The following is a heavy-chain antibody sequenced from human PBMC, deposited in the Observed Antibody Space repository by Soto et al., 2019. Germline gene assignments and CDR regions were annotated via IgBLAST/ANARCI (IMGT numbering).Heavy chain of an antibody. Sequence: PGGSMRLSCAASGFTVSSNYMRWVRQAPGKGLEWVSVIYSGGSTYYADSVKGRFTISRDNSKNTLYLQMNSLRAEDTAVYYCARPITGTTRNAFDIWGQGTMVTVSS. V-gene: IGHV3-66*04. D-gene: IGHD1-7*01. CDR2: IYSGGST. CDR1: GFTVSSNY. J-gene: IGHJ3*02. CDR3: ARPITGTTRNAFDI.